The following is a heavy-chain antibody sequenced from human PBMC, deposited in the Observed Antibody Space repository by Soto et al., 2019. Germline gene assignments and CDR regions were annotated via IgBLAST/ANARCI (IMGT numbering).Heavy chain of an antibody. Sequence: QVHLVQSGAEVKKPGASVKVSCQASGYAFTTYGITWVRQAPGQGLEWMGWISAHNGTTNYAQTLQGRVTLTRDTSTSTAYMELRSLRSDDTAVYYCARGTYGDYWGQGALVTVSS. CDR3: ARGTYGDY. J-gene: IGHJ4*02. V-gene: IGHV1-18*01. CDR1: GYAFTTYG. D-gene: IGHD4-17*01. CDR2: ISAHNGTT.